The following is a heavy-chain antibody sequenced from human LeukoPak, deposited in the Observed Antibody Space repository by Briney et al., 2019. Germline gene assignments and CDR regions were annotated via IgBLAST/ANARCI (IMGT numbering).Heavy chain of an antibody. CDR1: GASISNFY. J-gene: IGHJ5*02. D-gene: IGHD3-10*01. Sequence: SETLSLTCTVSGASISNFYWSWIRQPPGKGLEWIGYIHYSGSTYYNPSLKSRVTISVDTSKNQFSLKLSFVTAADTAVYYCARDGVYYGSGANWFDPWGQGTLVTVSS. CDR2: IHYSGST. V-gene: IGHV4-59*01. CDR3: ARDGVYYGSGANWFDP.